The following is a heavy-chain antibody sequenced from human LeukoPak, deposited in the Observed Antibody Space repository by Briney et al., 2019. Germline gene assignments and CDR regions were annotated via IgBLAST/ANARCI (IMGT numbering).Heavy chain of an antibody. CDR1: GFTFSSYS. CDR3: ASPFFGTGYYYGMDV. Sequence: GGSLRLSCAASGFTFSSYSMNWVRQAPGKGLEWVSSISSSSSYIYYADSVKGRFTISRDNAKNSLYLQMNSLRAEDTAVYYCASPFFGTGYYYGMDVWGQGTTVTVSS. D-gene: IGHD3-3*01. CDR2: ISSSSSYI. V-gene: IGHV3-21*04. J-gene: IGHJ6*02.